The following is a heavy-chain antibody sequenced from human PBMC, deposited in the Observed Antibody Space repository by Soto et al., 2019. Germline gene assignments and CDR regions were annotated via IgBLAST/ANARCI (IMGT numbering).Heavy chain of an antibody. CDR1: GYTFTSYA. CDR3: ARDPLWGTAMVLWYFDL. CDR2: ISYDGSSK. D-gene: IGHD5-18*01. V-gene: IGHV3-30-3*01. J-gene: IGHJ2*01. Sequence: SCKASGYTFTSYAMHWVRQAPGKGLEWVAIISYDGSSKYYADSVKGRFTISRDNSKNTLYLQMNSLRAEDTAVYYCARDPLWGTAMVLWYFDLWGRGTLVTVSS.